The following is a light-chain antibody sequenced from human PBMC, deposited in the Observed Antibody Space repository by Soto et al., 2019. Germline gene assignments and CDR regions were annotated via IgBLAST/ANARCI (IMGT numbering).Light chain of an antibody. J-gene: IGKJ4*01. Sequence: EIVLTQSPGTLSLSPGERATLSCRASQSVSSSYLAWYHQKPGQAPRLLIYGASSRATGIPDRFSGSGSGTDFTLTINRLEPEDFAVYYCQQYGGSPPLTFGGGSKVEIK. CDR3: QQYGGSPPLT. V-gene: IGKV3-20*01. CDR1: QSVSSSY. CDR2: GAS.